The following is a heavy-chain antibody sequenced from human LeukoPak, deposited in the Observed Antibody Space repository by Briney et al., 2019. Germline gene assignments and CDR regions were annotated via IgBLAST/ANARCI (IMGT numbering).Heavy chain of an antibody. D-gene: IGHD4-11*01. V-gene: IGHV3-74*01. CDR1: GFTFSSYW. J-gene: IGHJ5*02. CDR2: INSDGSST. Sequence: GGSLRLXCAASGFTFSSYWMHWVRQAPGKGLVWVSCINSDGSSTRYADSVKGRFTISRDNAKNTLYLQMNGLRAEDTAVYYCARDWRYSNYVAANWFDPWGQGTLVTVSS. CDR3: ARDWRYSNYVAANWFDP.